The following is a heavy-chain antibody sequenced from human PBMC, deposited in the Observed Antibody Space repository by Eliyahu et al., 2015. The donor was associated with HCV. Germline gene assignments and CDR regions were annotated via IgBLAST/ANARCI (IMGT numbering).Heavy chain of an antibody. CDR3: ASGGGGIAVAGTGGWFDP. J-gene: IGHJ5*02. CDR2: XXYTGST. CDR1: GASISSYY. Sequence: QVQLQESGPGLVKPSEPLSLTXXVSGASISSYYWXWIRQPPGKGLEWIAYXXYTGSTHYNPXLKSRVTMSLDTSKNQLSLKLSSVTAADTAVYYCASGGGGIAVAGTGGWFDPWGQGTLVTVSS. V-gene: IGHV4-59*12. D-gene: IGHD6-19*01.